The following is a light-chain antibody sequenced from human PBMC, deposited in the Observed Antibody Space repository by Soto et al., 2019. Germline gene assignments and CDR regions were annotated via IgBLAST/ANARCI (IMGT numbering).Light chain of an antibody. V-gene: IGKV3-20*01. CDR3: QQFSSYPLT. CDR1: QTVRKNY. Sequence: EFVLTHSPSTLSLSPGSRSNLSCRASQTVRKNYLAWYQQKPGKAPRLLIYDASSRATGIPERLSGGGYGTDLTITISRMETEDFEVYYCQQFSSYPLTFGGGTKVDI. J-gene: IGKJ4*01. CDR2: DAS.